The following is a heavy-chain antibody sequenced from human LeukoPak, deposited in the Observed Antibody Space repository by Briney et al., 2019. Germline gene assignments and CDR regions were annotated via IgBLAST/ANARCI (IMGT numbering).Heavy chain of an antibody. V-gene: IGHV3-66*01. J-gene: IGHJ4*02. CDR2: MYSGGST. D-gene: IGHD6-13*01. Sequence: PGGSLRLSCAGSGFNVSTGYMNWVRQAPGKGLEWVSVMYSGGSTYYADSVKGRFTISRDNSENTLYFQMNSLRAEDTAVYYCARDSGSSWYRKFDFWGQGTLVTVSS. CDR1: GFNVSTGY. CDR3: ARDSGSSWYRKFDF.